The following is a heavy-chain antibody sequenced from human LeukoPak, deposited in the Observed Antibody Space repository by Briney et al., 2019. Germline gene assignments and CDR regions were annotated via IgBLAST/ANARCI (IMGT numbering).Heavy chain of an antibody. J-gene: IGHJ4*02. CDR1: GYPFTSYG. CDR3: ARSYSSSSNFDY. V-gene: IGHV1-18*01. D-gene: IGHD6-6*01. CDR2: ISAYTGNT. Sequence: ASVKVSCKASGYPFTSYGITWVRQAPGQGPEWMGWISAYTGNTNYAQKIQGRVSMTTGTSTTTAYMELRSLRSDDTAVYYCARSYSSSSNFDYWGQGTLVTVSS.